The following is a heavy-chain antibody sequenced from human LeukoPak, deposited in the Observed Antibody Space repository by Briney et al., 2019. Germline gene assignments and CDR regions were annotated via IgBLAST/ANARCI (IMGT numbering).Heavy chain of an antibody. CDR3: ARHFRGSDI. J-gene: IGHJ3*02. D-gene: IGHD3-10*01. CDR2: VSQSSSNI. Sequence: GGSLRLSCAASGFTFSSYHMNWVRQAPGKGLEWVSSVSQSSSNIYYADSIKGRFTISRDNAKNSLYLQPNSLRAEDTAVYYCARHFRGSDIWGQGTVVTVSS. V-gene: IGHV3-21*01. CDR1: GFTFSSYH.